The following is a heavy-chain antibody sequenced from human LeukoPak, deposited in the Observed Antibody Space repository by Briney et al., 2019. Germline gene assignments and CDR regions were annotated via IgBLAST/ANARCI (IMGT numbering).Heavy chain of an antibody. CDR1: GFTFSSYA. D-gene: IGHD2-15*01. CDR2: ISGSGGST. J-gene: IGHJ2*01. CDR3: AKDALDCSGGSCYGGNWYFDL. Sequence: GGSLRLCCAASGFTFSSYAMSWVRQAPGKGLEWVSAISGSGGSTYYADSVKGRFTISRDNSKSSRYLQMNSLRAEDTAVYYCAKDALDCSGGSCYGGNWYFDLWGRGTLVTVSS. V-gene: IGHV3-23*01.